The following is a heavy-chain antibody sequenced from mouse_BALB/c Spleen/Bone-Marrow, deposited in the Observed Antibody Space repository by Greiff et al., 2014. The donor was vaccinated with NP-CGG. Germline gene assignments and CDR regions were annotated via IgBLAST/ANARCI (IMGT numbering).Heavy chain of an antibody. D-gene: IGHD1-1*01. CDR1: GYSFTGYF. Sequence: EVQLQQSGPELVKPGASVKISCKASGYSFTGYFMNWVMQSHGKSLEWIGRINPYNGDTFYNQKFKGKATLTVDKSSSTAHMEPRSLASEDSAVYYCARSGYYGSSYFDYWGQGTTLTVSS. V-gene: IGHV1-20*02. J-gene: IGHJ2*01. CDR2: INPYNGDT. CDR3: ARSGYYGSSYFDY.